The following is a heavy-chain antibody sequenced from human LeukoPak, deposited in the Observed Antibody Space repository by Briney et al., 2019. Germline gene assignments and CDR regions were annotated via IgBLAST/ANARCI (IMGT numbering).Heavy chain of an antibody. CDR2: FDTSGST. Sequence: KASETLSLTCTVSGGSISSGNYYWSWIRQPAGKVLEWIGRFDTSGSTNYNPSLKSRVTISVDTSKNQFSLKMSSVTAADTAVYYCARVRDGYNFDWGQGTLVTVSS. CDR3: ARVRDGYNFD. J-gene: IGHJ4*02. D-gene: IGHD5-24*01. V-gene: IGHV4-61*02. CDR1: GGSISSGNYY.